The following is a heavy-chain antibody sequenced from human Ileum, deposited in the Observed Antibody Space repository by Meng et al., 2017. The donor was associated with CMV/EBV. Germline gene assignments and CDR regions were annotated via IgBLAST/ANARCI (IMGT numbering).Heavy chain of an antibody. CDR3: ARVKAVAGIFYIDF. V-gene: IGHV3-13*01. CDR1: GFTFSTYD. Sequence: GGSLRLSCAASGFTFSTYDFHWVRQPTGKGLEWVSAIGTVDNTYYADSVKGRFTISRENAKNSLYLQMNSLTAADTAMYYCARVKAVAGIFYIDFWGQGTPVTGSS. D-gene: IGHD6-19*01. J-gene: IGHJ4*02. CDR2: IGTVDNT.